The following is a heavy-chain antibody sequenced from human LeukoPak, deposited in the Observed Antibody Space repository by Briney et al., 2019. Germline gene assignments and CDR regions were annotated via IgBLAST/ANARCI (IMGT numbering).Heavy chain of an antibody. CDR3: ARDADGVVRGVMSQSDDAFDI. CDR2: ISAYNGNT. J-gene: IGHJ3*02. Sequence: GASVKVSCKASGYTFTSYGISWVRQAPGHGLEWMGWISAYNGNTNYAQKLQGRVTMTTDTSTSTAYMELRSLRSDDTAVYYCARDADGVVRGVMSQSDDAFDIWGQGTMVTVSS. D-gene: IGHD3-10*01. CDR1: GYTFTSYG. V-gene: IGHV1-18*01.